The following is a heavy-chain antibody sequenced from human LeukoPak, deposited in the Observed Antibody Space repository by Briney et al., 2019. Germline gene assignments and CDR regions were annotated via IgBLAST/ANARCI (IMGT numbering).Heavy chain of an antibody. J-gene: IGHJ4*02. V-gene: IGHV3-30*18. CDR2: ISYDGGNK. D-gene: IGHD3-10*01. Sequence: PGRSLRLSCAASGFTFSDYGMHWVRQAPGKGLEWVARISYDGGNKFYADSVRDRFTISRDNSKNTLFLQMNSLRIEDAAVYYCAKVFEVRGARRPKDYWGQGTLVIVSS. CDR1: GFTFSDYG. CDR3: AKVFEVRGARRPKDY.